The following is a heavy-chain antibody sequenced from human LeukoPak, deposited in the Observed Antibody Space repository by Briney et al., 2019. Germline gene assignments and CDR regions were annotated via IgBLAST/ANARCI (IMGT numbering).Heavy chain of an antibody. V-gene: IGHV3-74*01. CDR2: INSDGSST. CDR1: GFTLSGYW. Sequence: GGSLRLSCAASGFTLSGYWMHWVRQAPGKGLVWVSRINSDGSSTTYADSVKGRFTISRDNAKNTLYLQMNSLRAEDTAVYFCARESYDSSGYYYGGGFDYWGQGTLVTVSS. CDR3: ARESYDSSGYYYGGGFDY. J-gene: IGHJ4*02. D-gene: IGHD3-22*01.